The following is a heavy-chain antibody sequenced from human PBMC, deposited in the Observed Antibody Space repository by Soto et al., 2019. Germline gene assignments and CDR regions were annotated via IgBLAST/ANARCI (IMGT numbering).Heavy chain of an antibody. V-gene: IGHV4-61*01. CDR3: ARAGAVAGSDY. J-gene: IGHJ4*02. Sequence: QVQLQESGPGLVKPSETLSLTCTVSGGSVSSGSYYWSWIRQPPGKGLEWIGYIYYSGSTNYNPSLKSRVPISVDTSKNQFSLKLSSVTAADTAVYYCARAGAVAGSDYWGQGTLVTVSS. D-gene: IGHD6-19*01. CDR2: IYYSGST. CDR1: GGSVSSGSYY.